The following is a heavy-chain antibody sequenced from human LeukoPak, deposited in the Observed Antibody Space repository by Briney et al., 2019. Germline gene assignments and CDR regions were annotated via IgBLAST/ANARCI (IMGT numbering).Heavy chain of an antibody. CDR3: ARDERYNWSPDAFDI. Sequence: KSSETLSLTCAVYGGSFSGYYWSWIRQPPGKGLEWIGSIYYSGSTYYNPSLKSRVTISVDTSKNQFSLKLSSVTAADTAVYYCARDERYNWSPDAFDIWGQGTMVTVSS. CDR2: IYYSGST. J-gene: IGHJ3*02. CDR1: GGSFSGYY. V-gene: IGHV4-34*01. D-gene: IGHD1-1*01.